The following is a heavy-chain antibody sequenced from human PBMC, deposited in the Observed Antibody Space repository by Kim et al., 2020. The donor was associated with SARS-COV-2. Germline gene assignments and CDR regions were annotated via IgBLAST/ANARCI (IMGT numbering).Heavy chain of an antibody. CDR3: ARLATIFGASEGY. J-gene: IGHJ4*02. Sequence: SEPLSLTCAVYGGSFSGYYWSWIRQPPGKGLEWIGEINHSGSTNYNPSLKSRVTISVDTSKNQFSLKLSSVTAADTAVYYCARLATIFGASEGYWGQGTLVTVSS. CDR2: INHSGST. D-gene: IGHD3-3*01. CDR1: GGSFSGYY. V-gene: IGHV4-34*01.